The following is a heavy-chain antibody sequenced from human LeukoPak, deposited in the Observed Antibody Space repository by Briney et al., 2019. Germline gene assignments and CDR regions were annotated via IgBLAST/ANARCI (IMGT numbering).Heavy chain of an antibody. CDR1: GGSFSDYY. D-gene: IGHD3-3*01. J-gene: IGHJ3*02. CDR2: INHSGST. V-gene: IGHV4-34*01. CDR3: ARGIFGVIINAFDI. Sequence: PSETLSLTCAVYGGSFSDYYWSWIRQPPGKGLEWIGEINHSGSTNYNPSLRSRVIISVDTSKNQFSLKLSSVTAADTAVYYCARGIFGVIINAFDIWGQGTMVTVSS.